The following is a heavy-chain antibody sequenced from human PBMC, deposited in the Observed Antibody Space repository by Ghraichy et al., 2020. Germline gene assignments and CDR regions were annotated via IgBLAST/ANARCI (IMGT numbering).Heavy chain of an antibody. Sequence: GGSLRLSCAASGFTFSDYYMTWIRQAPGKGLEWVSYISSSSSYTNYADSVKGRFTISRDNAKNSLYLQMNSLRAEDTAVYYCARGVSVGATTADYWGQGTLVTVSS. D-gene: IGHD1-26*01. V-gene: IGHV3-11*05. CDR2: ISSSSSYT. CDR3: ARGVSVGATTADY. J-gene: IGHJ4*02. CDR1: GFTFSDYY.